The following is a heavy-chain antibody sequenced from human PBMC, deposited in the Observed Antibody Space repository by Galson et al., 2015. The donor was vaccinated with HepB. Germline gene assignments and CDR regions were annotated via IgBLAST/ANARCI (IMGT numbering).Heavy chain of an antibody. V-gene: IGHV3-23*01. CDR2: ISGSGGST. J-gene: IGHJ4*02. CDR3: ARISARFLGPDN. CDR1: GFTFSSYA. D-gene: IGHD3-3*01. Sequence: SLRLSCAASGFTFSSYAMSWVRQAPGKGLEWVSAISGSGGSTYYADSVKGRFTISRDNSKNTLYLRMNSLRAEDTAVYYCARISARFLGPDNWGQGTLVTVSS.